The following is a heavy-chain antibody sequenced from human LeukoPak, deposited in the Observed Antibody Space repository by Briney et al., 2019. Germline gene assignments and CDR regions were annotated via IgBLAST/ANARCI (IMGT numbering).Heavy chain of an antibody. J-gene: IGHJ3*02. Sequence: GGSLRLSCAASGFTVSSNYMSWGRQAPGKGLEWVSVIYSGGSTYYADSVKGRFTISRDNSKNTLYLQMNSLRAEDTAVYYCASQLGVLDAFDIWGQGTMVTVSS. CDR1: GFTVSSNY. CDR3: ASQLGVLDAFDI. D-gene: IGHD3-16*01. V-gene: IGHV3-66*04. CDR2: IYSGGST.